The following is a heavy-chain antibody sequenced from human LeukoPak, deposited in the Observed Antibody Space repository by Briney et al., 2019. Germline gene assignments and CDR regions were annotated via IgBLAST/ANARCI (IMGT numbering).Heavy chain of an antibody. CDR3: ARAGKYNSSWYEGTWFDP. CDR2: ISSSSSYI. Sequence: GGSLRLSCAASGFTFSSYAMHWVRQAPGKGLEWVSFISSSSSYIYYADSVKGRFTISRDNAKNSLYLQVNSLRAEDTAVYYCARAGKYNSSWYEGTWFDPWGQGTLVTVSS. CDR1: GFTFSSYA. V-gene: IGHV3-21*01. D-gene: IGHD6-13*01. J-gene: IGHJ5*02.